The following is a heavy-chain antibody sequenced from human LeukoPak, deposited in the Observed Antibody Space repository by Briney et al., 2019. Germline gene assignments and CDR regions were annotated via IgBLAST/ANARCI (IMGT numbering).Heavy chain of an antibody. V-gene: IGHV3-7*01. J-gene: IGHJ4*02. D-gene: IGHD6-19*01. CDR1: GFTFSSYW. CDR2: IKQDGSEK. Sequence: GGSLRLSWAASGFTFSSYWMSWVRQAPGKGLEWVANIKQDGSEKYYVDSVKGRFTISRDNAKNSLYLQMNSLRAKDTAVYYCARDETIAVARYWGQGTLVTVSS. CDR3: ARDETIAVARY.